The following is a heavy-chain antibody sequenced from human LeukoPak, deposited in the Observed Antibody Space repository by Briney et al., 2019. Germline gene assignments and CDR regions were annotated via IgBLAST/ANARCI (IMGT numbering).Heavy chain of an antibody. D-gene: IGHD3-10*01. J-gene: IGHJ4*02. CDR3: ARGGVRGVYFDY. CDR1: GFTSSSYG. Sequence: PGRSLRLSCAASGFTSSSYGMHWVRQAPGKGLEWVAVIWYDGSNKYYADSVKGRFTISRDNSKNTLYLQMNSLRAEDTAVYYCARGGVRGVYFDYWGQGTLVTVSS. CDR2: IWYDGSNK. V-gene: IGHV3-33*01.